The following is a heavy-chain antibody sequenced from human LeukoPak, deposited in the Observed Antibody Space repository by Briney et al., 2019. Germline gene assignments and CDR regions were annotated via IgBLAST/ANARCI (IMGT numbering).Heavy chain of an antibody. V-gene: IGHV3-7*03. CDR1: GFTFSTSW. CDR2: IKKDGGET. Sequence: GGSLRLSCAASGFTFSTSWMSWVRHVPGKGLEWVANIKKDGGETYYVDSVKGRFTISRDNAKNSLYLQMNSLRAEDTAMYYCARGRYSGTTYYFDYWGQGTLVTVSS. CDR3: ARGRYSGTTYYFDY. J-gene: IGHJ4*02. D-gene: IGHD5-12*01.